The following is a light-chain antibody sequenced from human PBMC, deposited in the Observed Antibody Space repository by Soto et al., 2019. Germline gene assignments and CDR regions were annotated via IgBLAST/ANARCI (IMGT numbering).Light chain of an antibody. J-gene: IGLJ2*01. Sequence: QSVLTQPASVSGSPGQSIAISCTGTSSDVGGFNYVSWYQQYPGKAPKLMIYDVTHRPSGVSSRFSGSKSGNTASLIISGLQAEDEADYHCSSSTSSSTVIFGGGTMLTVL. V-gene: IGLV2-14*01. CDR1: SSDVGGFNY. CDR2: DVT. CDR3: SSSTSSSTVI.